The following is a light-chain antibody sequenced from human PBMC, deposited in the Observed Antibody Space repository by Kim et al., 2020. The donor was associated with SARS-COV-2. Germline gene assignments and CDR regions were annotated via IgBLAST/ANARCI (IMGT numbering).Light chain of an antibody. CDR3: QQYGSSPLT. V-gene: IGKV3-20*01. CDR2: GAS. Sequence: EIVLTQSPGTLSLYPGERATLSCRASQSVSSSYLAWYQQKPGQAPRLLIYGASSRATGIPDRFSGSGSGTDFTLTISRLEPEDFAVYYCQQYGSSPLTFGQGTRLEIK. CDR1: QSVSSSY. J-gene: IGKJ5*01.